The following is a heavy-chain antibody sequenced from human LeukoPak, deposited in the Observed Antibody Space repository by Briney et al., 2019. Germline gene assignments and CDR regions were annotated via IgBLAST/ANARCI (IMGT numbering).Heavy chain of an antibody. J-gene: IGHJ4*02. V-gene: IGHV1-3*02. CDR2: NNPANGNR. D-gene: IGHD3-10*01. CDR3: ARGYFLDY. Sequence: ASVTVSCTAFGYTFTSYSLHWVRQPPGKRLEWMGWNNPANGNRKYSQEFQGRVTLTSDTSASTADMELSSLRSEDIAVYYCARGYFLDYWGQGTLVTVSS. CDR1: GYTFTSYS.